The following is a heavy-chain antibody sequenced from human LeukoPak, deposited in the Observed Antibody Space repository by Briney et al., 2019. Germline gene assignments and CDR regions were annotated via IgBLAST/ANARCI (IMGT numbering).Heavy chain of an antibody. CDR3: ARGRPYYYGSGSYFRASWFDP. Sequence: PSETLSLTCAVYGGSFSGYYWSWIRQPPGKGLEWMGDINHSGSTNYNPSLKSRVTISVDTSKNQFSLKLSSVTAADTAVYYCARGRPYYYGSGSYFRASWFDPWGQGTLVTVSS. D-gene: IGHD3-10*01. CDR2: INHSGST. J-gene: IGHJ5*02. CDR1: GGSFSGYY. V-gene: IGHV4-34*01.